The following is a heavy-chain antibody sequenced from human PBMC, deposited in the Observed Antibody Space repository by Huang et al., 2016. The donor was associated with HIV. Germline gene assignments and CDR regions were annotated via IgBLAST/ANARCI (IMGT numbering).Heavy chain of an antibody. V-gene: IGHV3-30-3*01. CDR1: GFTFSNYA. Sequence: QVQLVESGGGVVQPGTSLRLSCAASGFTFSNYAMNWVRQAPGKGLVWVAVISNEGSTKYYADSVKGRFTISRDKSKNTVYLQMNSLGAEDTAVYYCARSEPSRYYFDYWGQGTLVTVSS. J-gene: IGHJ4*02. CDR3: ARSEPSRYYFDY. CDR2: ISNEGSTK.